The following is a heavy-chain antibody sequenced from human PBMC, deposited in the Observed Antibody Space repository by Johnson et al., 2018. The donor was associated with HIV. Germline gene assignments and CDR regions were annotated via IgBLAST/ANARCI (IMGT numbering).Heavy chain of an antibody. V-gene: IGHV3-7*01. J-gene: IGHJ3*02. CDR2: INLDGSGK. CDR3: GGGINYGGVGDAFGI. CDR1: GFTFSNYA. D-gene: IGHD3-16*01. Sequence: VQLVESGGGLVQPGGSLRLSCAVSGFTFSNYAIPWVRQAPGKGLEWVADINLDGSGKFYGDSVKGRFTISRDNSKNTLYLQMNSLRAEDTGVYYCGGGINYGGVGDAFGIWGQGTMVTVSS.